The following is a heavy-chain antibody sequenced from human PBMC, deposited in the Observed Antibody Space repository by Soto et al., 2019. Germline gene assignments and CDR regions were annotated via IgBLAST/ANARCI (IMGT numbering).Heavy chain of an antibody. Sequence: PGGSLRLSCAASGFSFSNNAIHWVRQAPGKGLEWVAVISYDASQKYYADSVRGRFTISRDNFKNTVDLQMNSLRGEDTAVYYCATEDYYDTSGPYWGQGTLVTVSS. CDR1: GFSFSNNA. CDR2: ISYDASQK. D-gene: IGHD3-22*01. J-gene: IGHJ4*02. CDR3: ATEDYYDTSGPY. V-gene: IGHV3-30-3*01.